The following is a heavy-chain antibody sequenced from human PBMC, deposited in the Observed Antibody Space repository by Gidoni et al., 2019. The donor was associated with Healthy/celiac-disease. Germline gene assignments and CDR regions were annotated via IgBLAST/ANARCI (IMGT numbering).Heavy chain of an antibody. CDR2: ISSSSSYI. V-gene: IGHV3-21*01. D-gene: IGHD2-2*01. CDR3: ARWGDLIVVVPAAIGQYYYYGMDV. CDR1: GFTFSSYS. J-gene: IGHJ6*02. Sequence: EVQLVESGGGLVKPGGSLRLSCAASGFTFSSYSMNWVRQAPGKGLEWVSSISSSSSYIYYADSVKGRFTISRDNAKNSLYLQMNSLRAEDTAVYYCARWGDLIVVVPAAIGQYYYYGMDVWGQGTTVTVSS.